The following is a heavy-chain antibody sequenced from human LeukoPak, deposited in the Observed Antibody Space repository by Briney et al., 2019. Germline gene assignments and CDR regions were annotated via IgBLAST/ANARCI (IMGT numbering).Heavy chain of an antibody. CDR2: IYYSGST. CDR1: GGSISRSSYY. J-gene: IGHJ6*03. V-gene: IGHV4-39*07. Sequence: SETLSLTCTVSGGSISRSSYYWGWIRQPPGKGLEWIGSIYYSGSTYYNPSLKSRVTISVDTSKNQFSLKLSSVTAADTAVYYCARVGRWFGEPYYYYYMDVWGKGTTVTISS. D-gene: IGHD3-10*01. CDR3: ARVGRWFGEPYYYYYMDV.